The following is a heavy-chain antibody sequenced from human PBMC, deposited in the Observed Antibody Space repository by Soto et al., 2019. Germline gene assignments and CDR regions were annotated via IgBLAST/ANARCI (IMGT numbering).Heavy chain of an antibody. J-gene: IGHJ4*02. Sequence: QVQLVESGGGVVQPGRSLRLSCAASGFTFSSYAMHWVRQAPGKGPEWVAVISYDGSNKYYADSVKGRFTISRDNSKNTLYLQMNSLRAEDTAVYYCARVYRHYDFWSGYYDYWGQGTLVTVSS. CDR2: ISYDGSNK. V-gene: IGHV3-30-3*01. D-gene: IGHD3-3*01. CDR1: GFTFSSYA. CDR3: ARVYRHYDFWSGYYDY.